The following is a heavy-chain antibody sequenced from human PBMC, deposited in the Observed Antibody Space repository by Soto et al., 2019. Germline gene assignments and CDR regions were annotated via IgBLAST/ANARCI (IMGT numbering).Heavy chain of an antibody. V-gene: IGHV6-1*01. CDR3: EILVGTTWFDA. CDR2: TYYRSKWFD. CDR1: GDSVSNTGVT. Sequence: SQTLSLTCAISGDSVSNTGVTWNWIRQSPSRGLEWLGRTYYRSKWFDDYGISVEGRTTISPDTSKNEFSFHLRSVRPDDTAVYYCEILVGTTWFDAWGQGTLVTVSS. D-gene: IGHD1-26*01. J-gene: IGHJ5*02.